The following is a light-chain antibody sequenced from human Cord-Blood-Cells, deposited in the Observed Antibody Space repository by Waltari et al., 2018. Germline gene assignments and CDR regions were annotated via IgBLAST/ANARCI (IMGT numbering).Light chain of an antibody. CDR2: DAS. V-gene: IGKV1-33*01. J-gene: IGKJ4*01. Sequence: DIQMPQSPSSLSASVGDRVTITCQASQDISNYLNWYQQKPGKAPKLLIYDASNLETRVPSMFSGSGSGTDFTFTISSLQPEDIATYYCQQYDNLPRTFGGGTKVEIK. CDR1: QDISNY. CDR3: QQYDNLPRT.